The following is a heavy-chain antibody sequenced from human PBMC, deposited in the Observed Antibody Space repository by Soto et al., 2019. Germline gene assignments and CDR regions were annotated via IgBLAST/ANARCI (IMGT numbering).Heavy chain of an antibody. D-gene: IGHD5-12*01. J-gene: IGHJ4*02. CDR2: TRNKANSYTT. V-gene: IGHV3-72*01. Sequence: GGSLRLSCAASGFTFSDHYMDWVRQAPGKGLEWVGRTRNKANSYTTEYAASVKGRFTISRDDSKNSLYLQMNSLKTEDTAVYYCARGRGTGYSGYYYFDYWGQGTLVTVSS. CDR3: ARGRGTGYSGYYYFDY. CDR1: GFTFSDHY.